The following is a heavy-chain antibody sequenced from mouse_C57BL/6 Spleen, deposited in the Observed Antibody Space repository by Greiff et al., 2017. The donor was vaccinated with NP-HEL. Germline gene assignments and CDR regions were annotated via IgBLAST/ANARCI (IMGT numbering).Heavy chain of an antibody. CDR1: GYTFTDYY. D-gene: IGHD1-1*01. Sequence: VQLQQSGPELVKPGASVKISCKASGYTFTDYYMNWVKQSHGKSLEWIGDINPNNGGTSYNQKFKGKATLTVDKSSSTAYMELRSLTSEDSAVYYCARSYYYGSSVSYYAMDYWGQGTSVTVSS. CDR2: INPNNGGT. J-gene: IGHJ4*01. CDR3: ARSYYYGSSVSYYAMDY. V-gene: IGHV1-26*01.